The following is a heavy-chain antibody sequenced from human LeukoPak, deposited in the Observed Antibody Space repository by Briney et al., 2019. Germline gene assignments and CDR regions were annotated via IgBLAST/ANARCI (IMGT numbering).Heavy chain of an antibody. CDR1: GFTFSDYY. J-gene: IGHJ4*02. Sequence: GSLRLSCAASGFTFSDYYMSWIRQPPGKGLEWIGSIYYSGTTYYNPSLASRVTIFVDTSKNQFSLRLSSVTAADTAVYYCARRDQAIDYWGQGTLVTVSS. CDR2: IYYSGTT. V-gene: IGHV4-38-2*01. D-gene: IGHD5-24*01. CDR3: ARRDQAIDY.